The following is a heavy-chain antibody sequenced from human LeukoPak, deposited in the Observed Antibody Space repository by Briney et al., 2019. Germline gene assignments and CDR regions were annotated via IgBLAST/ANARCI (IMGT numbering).Heavy chain of an antibody. J-gene: IGHJ4*02. Sequence: WGSLRLSCAASGFTFSNYNMNWVRQGPGKGLEWVSSISSSTSYKNYADSVKGRFTISRDNAKNSLYLQMNSLRAEDTAVYYCARGWELRKYFDYWGQGALVTVSS. CDR2: ISSSTSYK. V-gene: IGHV3-21*01. D-gene: IGHD1-26*01. CDR1: GFTFSNYN. CDR3: ARGWELRKYFDY.